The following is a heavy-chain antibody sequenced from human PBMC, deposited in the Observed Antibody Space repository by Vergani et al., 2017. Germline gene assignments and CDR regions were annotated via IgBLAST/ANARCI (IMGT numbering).Heavy chain of an antibody. CDR1: GFKFSQFG. Sequence: QVQLVESGGGVVQPGTSLRLSCEASGFKFSQFGMHWVRQGPGKGLEWVAFISYDGSKTQYADSEKGRVTISRDNSKNTVGLEMSSLRVDDTATYYCAREGNSSSWPYYYYGMDVWGQGTTVTVSS. D-gene: IGHD6-13*01. CDR3: AREGNSSSWPYYYYGMDV. CDR2: ISYDGSKT. V-gene: IGHV3-33*05. J-gene: IGHJ6*02.